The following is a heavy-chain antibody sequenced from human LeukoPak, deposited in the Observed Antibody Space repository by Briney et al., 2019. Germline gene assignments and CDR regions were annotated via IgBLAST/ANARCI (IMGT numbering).Heavy chain of an antibody. CDR2: IYTSGST. CDR3: ARGVYLGNGYYFDY. CDR1: GGSISSYY. D-gene: IGHD2-8*01. J-gene: IGHJ4*02. V-gene: IGHV4-4*07. Sequence: SETLSLTCTVSGGSISSYYWNRIRQPAGKGLELIGHIYTSGSTNYNSSLKSRATMSVDTSKNQFSVKLNSVIAADTAMYYCARGVYLGNGYYFDYWGQGTLVTVSS.